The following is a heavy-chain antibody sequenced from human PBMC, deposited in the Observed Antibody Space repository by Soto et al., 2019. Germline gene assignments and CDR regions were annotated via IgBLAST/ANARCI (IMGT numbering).Heavy chain of an antibody. CDR3: ASSVDYGDTDAFDK. D-gene: IGHD4-17*01. CDR1: GDSVSSITTA. V-gene: IGHV6-1*01. CDR2: TYFRSKWYN. Sequence: SQTLSLTCVISGDSVSSITTAWNWIRQSPSRGLEWLGRTYFRSKWYNDYAVSVKRRITINADTSKNQISLQLDSVTPEDTAIYSCASSVDYGDTDAFDKWGQGTKV. J-gene: IGHJ3*02.